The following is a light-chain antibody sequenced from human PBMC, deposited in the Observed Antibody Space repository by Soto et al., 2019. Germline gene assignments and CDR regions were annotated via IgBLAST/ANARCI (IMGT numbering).Light chain of an antibody. CDR1: RAIGDR. CDR3: LQVYSFPRT. CDR2: TAS. V-gene: IGKV1-12*01. Sequence: DIQMTQSPSALSAVVGDRVTITCRASRAIGDRLAWFQQKPGKAPRFLIQTASNLQGGVPSRFSGSGSGTEFILNINSLQPEDIGTYYCLQVYSFPRTFGQGTKVDIK. J-gene: IGKJ1*01.